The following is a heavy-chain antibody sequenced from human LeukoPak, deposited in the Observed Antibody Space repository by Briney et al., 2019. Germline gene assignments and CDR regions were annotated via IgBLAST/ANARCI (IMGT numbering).Heavy chain of an antibody. CDR1: GYTFTGYY. CDR2: INPKSGGT. J-gene: IGHJ4*02. D-gene: IGHD6-13*01. V-gene: IGHV1-2*02. Sequence: ASVKVSCKASGYTFTGYYMQWVRQAPGQGLEWMGWINPKSGGTNYAQKFQGRVTMTRDTSISTAYMELSRLRSDDTAVYYCAGIAAADLPDYWGQGTLVTVSS. CDR3: AGIAAADLPDY.